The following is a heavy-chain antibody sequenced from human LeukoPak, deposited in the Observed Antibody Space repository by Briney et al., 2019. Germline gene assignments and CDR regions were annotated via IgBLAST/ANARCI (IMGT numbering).Heavy chain of an antibody. Sequence: SETLSLTCTVNGASFSDYYWSWIRQPPRKGLEWIGQINHSGSTAYNLGLKSRVTISVDTSRNQFSLKVNSVTAADTAVYYCARAGLGSGWYLDYWGQGTLVAVSS. CDR1: GASFSDYY. CDR2: INHSGST. CDR3: ARAGLGSGWYLDY. V-gene: IGHV4-34*01. J-gene: IGHJ4*02. D-gene: IGHD6-19*01.